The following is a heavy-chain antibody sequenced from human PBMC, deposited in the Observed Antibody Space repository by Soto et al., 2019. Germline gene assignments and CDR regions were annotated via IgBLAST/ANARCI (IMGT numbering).Heavy chain of an antibody. CDR2: ISGYNGNT. J-gene: IGHJ4*02. D-gene: IGHD3-3*01. V-gene: IGHV1-18*01. CDR3: ARDTILDY. CDR1: GYTFSRYG. Sequence: QVQLVQSGAEVKKPGASVKVSCKASGYTFSRYGITWARQAPGQGLEWMGWISGYNGNTNYAQKFQGRITLTTDTSTSAAYMELRSLRSDDTAVYYCARDTILDYWGQGTLVTVSS.